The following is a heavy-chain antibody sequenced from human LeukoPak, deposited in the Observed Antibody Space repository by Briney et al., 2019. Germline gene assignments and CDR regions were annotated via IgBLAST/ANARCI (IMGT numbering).Heavy chain of an antibody. D-gene: IGHD3-16*01. CDR2: IRYDGSNK. J-gene: IGHJ3*02. CDR1: GFTFSSYG. V-gene: IGHV3-30*02. CDR3: AREAPSWPWGWGAFDI. Sequence: GGSLRLSCAASGFTFSSYGMHWVRQAPGKGLEWVAFIRYDGSNKYYADSVKGRFTISRDNSRNTLYLQMNSLRAEDTAVYYCAREAPSWPWGWGAFDIWGQGTMVTVSS.